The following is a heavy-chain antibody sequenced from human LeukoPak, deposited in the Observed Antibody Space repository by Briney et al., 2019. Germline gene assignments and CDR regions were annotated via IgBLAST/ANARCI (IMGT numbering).Heavy chain of an antibody. CDR2: IYYSGST. V-gene: IGHV4-30-4*07. D-gene: IGHD6-19*01. CDR3: AAIIAVAGLVDY. CDR1: GGSISSGGYS. J-gene: IGHJ4*02. Sequence: SETLSLTCAVSGGSISSGGYSWSWIRQPPGKGLEWIGYIYYSGSTYYNPSLKSRVTISVDTSKNQFSQKLSSVTAADTAVYYCAAIIAVAGLVDYWGQGTLVTVSS.